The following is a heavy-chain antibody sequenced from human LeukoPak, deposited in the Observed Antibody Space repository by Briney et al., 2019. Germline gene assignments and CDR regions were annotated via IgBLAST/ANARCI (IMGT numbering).Heavy chain of an antibody. D-gene: IGHD1-1*01. V-gene: IGHV4-59*01. CDR1: GGSITNYY. Sequence: PSETLSLICTVSGGSITNYYWIWIRQPPGKGLEWIGYIYYNGSTNYNPSLKSRVALSVDTSKNQFSLRVNSVTPTDAAVYYCARVSPTGGLAYWGQGTLVTVSS. J-gene: IGHJ4*02. CDR3: ARVSPTGGLAY. CDR2: IYYNGST.